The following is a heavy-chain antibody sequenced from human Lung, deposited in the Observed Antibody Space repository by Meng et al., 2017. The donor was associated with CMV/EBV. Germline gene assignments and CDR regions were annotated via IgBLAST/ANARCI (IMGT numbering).Heavy chain of an antibody. Sequence: GPLRLSCAVYGGSLRGHSWSWIPQPPGQGLEWIGDIYQRGSPNYNSSLKSRVTISLDTSRNQFSLNLRSLTAADGAVYFCARGLEYCNSATCYSYFYYAMDVWGQGTTVTVSS. CDR2: IYQRGSP. D-gene: IGHD2/OR15-2a*01. J-gene: IGHJ6*02. V-gene: IGHV4-34*01. CDR3: ARGLEYCNSATCYSYFYYAMDV. CDR1: GGSLRGHS.